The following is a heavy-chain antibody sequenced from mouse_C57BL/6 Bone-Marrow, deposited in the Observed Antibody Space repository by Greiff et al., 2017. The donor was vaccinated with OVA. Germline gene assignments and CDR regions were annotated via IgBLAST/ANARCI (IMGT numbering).Heavy chain of an antibody. V-gene: IGHV1-54*01. D-gene: IGHD1-1*01. CDR3: AREEELLRSLDY. CDR2: INPGSGGT. CDR1: GYAFTNYL. Sequence: QVQLQQSGAELVRPGTSVKVSCKASGYAFTNYLIEWVKQRPGQGLEWIGVINPGSGGTNYNEKFKGKATLTADKSSSTAYMQLSSLTSEDSAVYFCAREEELLRSLDYWGQGTSVTVSS. J-gene: IGHJ4*01.